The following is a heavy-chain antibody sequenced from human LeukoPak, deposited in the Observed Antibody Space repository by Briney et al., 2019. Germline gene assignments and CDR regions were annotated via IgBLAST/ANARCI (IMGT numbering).Heavy chain of an antibody. CDR3: AREAVGYYDILTGYPIYYYYYGMDV. V-gene: IGHV3-30-3*01. D-gene: IGHD3-9*01. CDR2: ISYDGGNK. CDR1: GFTFSSYA. J-gene: IGHJ6*02. Sequence: GGSLRLSCAASGFTFSSYAMHWVRQAPGKGLEWVAVISYDGGNKYYADSVKGRFTISRDNSTNTLYLQMNSLRAEDTAVYYCAREAVGYYDILTGYPIYYYYYGMDVWGQGTTVTVSS.